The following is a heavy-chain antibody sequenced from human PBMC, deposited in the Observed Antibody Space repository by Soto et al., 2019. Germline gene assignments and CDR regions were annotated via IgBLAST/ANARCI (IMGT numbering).Heavy chain of an antibody. Sequence: QAQLEQSGGEVKKPGSSVKVSCKASRVAFSKFIVTWVRQAPGLGLEWVGGIIPIFGTANYAQKFQGRVTITADESTSTSYMEVNNLTSEYTSVDYCAKVRYSGPMGYDYGMDVWGQGTTVTVSS. CDR1: RVAFSKFI. CDR2: IIPIFGTA. J-gene: IGHJ6*02. CDR3: AKVRYSGPMGYDYGMDV. D-gene: IGHD1-26*01. V-gene: IGHV1-69*01.